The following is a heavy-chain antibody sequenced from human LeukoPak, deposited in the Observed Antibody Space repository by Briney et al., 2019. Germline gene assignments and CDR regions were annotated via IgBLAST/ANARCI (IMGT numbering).Heavy chain of an antibody. CDR3: ARHEAYYYYMDV. J-gene: IGHJ6*03. CDR1: GGSFSGYY. CDR2: INHSGST. V-gene: IGHV4-34*01. Sequence: SETLSLTCAVYGGSFSGYYWSWIRQPPGKVLEWIGEINHSGSTNYNPSLKSQVTISVDTSKNQFSLKLSSVTAADTAVYYCARHEAYYYYMDVWGKGTTVTISS.